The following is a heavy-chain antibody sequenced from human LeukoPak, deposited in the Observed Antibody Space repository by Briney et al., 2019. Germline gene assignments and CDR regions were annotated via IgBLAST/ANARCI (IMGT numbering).Heavy chain of an antibody. V-gene: IGHV3-21*04. Sequence: GGSLRLSCAASGFTFSSYSMNWVRQAPGKGLEWVSSISNSSSYIYYADSAKGRFTISRDNAKNTLYLQMNSLRAEDTAIYYCAKERSAGWPFDYWGQGTLVTVSS. J-gene: IGHJ4*02. D-gene: IGHD6-19*01. CDR1: GFTFSSYS. CDR3: AKERSAGWPFDY. CDR2: ISNSSSYI.